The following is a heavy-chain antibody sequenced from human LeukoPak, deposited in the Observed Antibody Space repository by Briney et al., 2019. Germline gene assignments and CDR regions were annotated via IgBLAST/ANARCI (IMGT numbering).Heavy chain of an antibody. Sequence: PGGSLRLSCAASGFTFSSYAMSWVRQAPGKGLEWVANIKQDGSEKYYVDSVKGRFTISRDNAKNSLYLQMNSLRAEDTAVYYCAREGNWNDYYYYGMDVWGQGTTVTVSS. D-gene: IGHD1-1*01. CDR1: GFTFSSYA. J-gene: IGHJ6*02. CDR2: IKQDGSEK. CDR3: AREGNWNDYYYYGMDV. V-gene: IGHV3-7*01.